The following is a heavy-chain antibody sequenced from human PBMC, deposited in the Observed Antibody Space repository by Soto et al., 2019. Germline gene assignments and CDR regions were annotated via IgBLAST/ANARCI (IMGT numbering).Heavy chain of an antibody. V-gene: IGHV3-23*01. J-gene: IGHJ5*02. CDR2: ISGSGGST. CDR1: GLTFSSYA. Sequence: GGSLRLSCAASGLTFSSYAMSWVRQAPGKGLEWVSAISGSGGSTYYADSVKGRFTISRDNSKNTLYLQMNSLRAEDTAVYYCAKDRHSNYGAWWFDPWGQGTLVTVSS. D-gene: IGHD4-4*01. CDR3: AKDRHSNYGAWWFDP.